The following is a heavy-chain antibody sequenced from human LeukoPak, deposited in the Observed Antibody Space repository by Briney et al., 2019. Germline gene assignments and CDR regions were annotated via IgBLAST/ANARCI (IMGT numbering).Heavy chain of an antibody. CDR1: GGSIGNYY. Sequence: SETRSLTCTVSGGSIGNYYWTWIRQPPGKGLEWIGFIYYSGTTNDNPSLKSRVTISLDTSKNQFSLKVSSVTAADTAVYYCARGDTSGSYYDYWGQGTLVTVSS. V-gene: IGHV4-59*01. CDR3: ARGDTSGSYYDY. CDR2: IYYSGTT. J-gene: IGHJ4*02. D-gene: IGHD1-26*01.